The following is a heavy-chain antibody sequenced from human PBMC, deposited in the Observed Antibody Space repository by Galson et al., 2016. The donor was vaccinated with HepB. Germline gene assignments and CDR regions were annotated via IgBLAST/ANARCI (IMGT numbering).Heavy chain of an antibody. V-gene: IGHV1-18*01. CDR1: GYNFTSYG. J-gene: IGHJ3*02. Sequence: SVKVSCKASGYNFTSYGFSWVRQAPGQGLEWMGWISAYNGNSNYAQKLQGRVTMTTDTSTSTAFMELRSLRSDDTAVYYCAGHDFWSGLGAFDIWGQGTMVTVSS. CDR2: ISAYNGNS. CDR3: AGHDFWSGLGAFDI. D-gene: IGHD3-3*01.